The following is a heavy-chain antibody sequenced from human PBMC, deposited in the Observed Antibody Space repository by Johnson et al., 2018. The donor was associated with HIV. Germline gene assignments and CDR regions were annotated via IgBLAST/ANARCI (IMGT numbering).Heavy chain of an antibody. J-gene: IGHJ3*02. D-gene: IGHD3-9*01. CDR1: GFTVSSNY. CDR2: IYSGCST. Sequence: VQLVESGGGLVQRGGSLRLSCAASGFTVSSNYMTWVRQAPGKGLEWVSVIYSGCSTYYADSVKGRFTISRDHSENTLYLQMNSLRAEDTAVYYCAKAFPYLTGCSCYPHRSPHDAFDIWGQGTMVTVSS. CDR3: AKAFPYLTGCSCYPHRSPHDAFDI. V-gene: IGHV3-66*02.